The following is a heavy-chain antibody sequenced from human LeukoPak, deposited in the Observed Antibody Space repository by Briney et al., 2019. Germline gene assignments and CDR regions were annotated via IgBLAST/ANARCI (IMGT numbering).Heavy chain of an antibody. D-gene: IGHD6-25*01. V-gene: IGHV3-23*01. CDR3: TKGSGTSRPYYLDY. CDR2: ISGSGDST. J-gene: IGHJ4*02. Sequence: GGSLRLSCAASGFAFNNYVMTWVRQAPGKGLDWFSAISGSGDSTYYADSVKGRFTISRDSSKSTLYLQMTSLTAEDTAVYYCTKGSGTSRPYYLDYWGRGTLVTVSS. CDR1: GFAFNNYV.